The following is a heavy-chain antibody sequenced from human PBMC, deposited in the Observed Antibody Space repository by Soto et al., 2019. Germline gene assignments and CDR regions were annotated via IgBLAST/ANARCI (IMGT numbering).Heavy chain of an antibody. CDR1: PFTYSNYA. D-gene: IGHD3-3*02. V-gene: IGHV3-23*04. Sequence: EVKLVESGGGVVQPGGSLRLTCAASPFTYSNYAMSWVRQAPGRGLEWVASISGDGISVSAYYADSVKGRFTISRDNSKSTLYLQRNSLRAEDTALYYCSKEAIFIFGRGAFDVWCQGTKGTVSS. CDR2: ISGDGISVSA. CDR3: SKEAIFIFGRGAFDV. J-gene: IGHJ3*01.